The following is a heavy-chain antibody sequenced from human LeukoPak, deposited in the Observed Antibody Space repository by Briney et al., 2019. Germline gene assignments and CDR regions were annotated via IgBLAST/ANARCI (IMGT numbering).Heavy chain of an antibody. V-gene: IGHV3-64*05. CDR1: GFTFKNYA. D-gene: IGHD6-19*01. CDR2: ISYNGDST. Sequence: GGSLRLSCSASGFTFKNYAMHCVRQAPGKGLEYVSAISYNGDSTYYADSVKGRFTISRDSSKNTLDVQMSSLRAEDTAEYYCVKRDGRKSDDSGWQYYFDYWGQGTLVTVSS. J-gene: IGHJ4*02. CDR3: VKRDGRKSDDSGWQYYFDY.